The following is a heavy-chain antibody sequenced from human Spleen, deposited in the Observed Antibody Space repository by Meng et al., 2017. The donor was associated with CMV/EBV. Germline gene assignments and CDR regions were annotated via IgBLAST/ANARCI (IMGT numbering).Heavy chain of an antibody. D-gene: IGHD3-3*01. Sequence: ASVKVSCKASGYTFISYGITWVRQAPGQGLEWMGWISAYSGNTNYAHKLQDRVTMTTDTSTSTAYMELRSLRSDDTAVYYCAREGDFGVVIDSYYYGMDVWGQGTTVTVSS. CDR3: AREGDFGVVIDSYYYGMDV. CDR2: ISAYSGNT. J-gene: IGHJ6*02. V-gene: IGHV1-18*01. CDR1: GYTFISYG.